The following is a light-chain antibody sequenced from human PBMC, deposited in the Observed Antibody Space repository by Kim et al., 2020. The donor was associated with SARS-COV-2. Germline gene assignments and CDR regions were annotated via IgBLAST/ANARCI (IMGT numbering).Light chain of an antibody. CDR3: YSTDSSDNHRV. V-gene: IGLV3-10*01. J-gene: IGLJ2*01. CDR1: ALPENY. CDR2: EDT. Sequence: SPGQTARITCSGDALPENYAYWYQQKSGQAPVLVIYEDTKRPSGIPERFSGSSSGTMATLTISGAQVEDEADYYCYSTDSSDNHRVFGGGTQLTVL.